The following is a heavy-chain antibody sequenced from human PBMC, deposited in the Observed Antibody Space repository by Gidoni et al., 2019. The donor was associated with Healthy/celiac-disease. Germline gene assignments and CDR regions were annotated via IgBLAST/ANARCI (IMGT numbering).Heavy chain of an antibody. Sequence: EVKLVQSGGGLVRPGRSLGPSCAASGFTLSSYSMNWVRQATGKGREWVSSISSSSSYIYYADSVKGRFTIDRDNAKNSLYLQMNSLRAGDTGVYYCARDLGVDFDYWGQGTLVTVSS. J-gene: IGHJ4*02. V-gene: IGHV3-21*01. CDR2: ISSSSSYI. D-gene: IGHD2-21*01. CDR3: ARDLGVDFDY. CDR1: GFTLSSYS.